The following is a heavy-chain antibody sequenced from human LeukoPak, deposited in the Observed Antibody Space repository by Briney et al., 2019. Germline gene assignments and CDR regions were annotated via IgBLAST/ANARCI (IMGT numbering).Heavy chain of an antibody. J-gene: IGHJ3*02. D-gene: IGHD6-19*01. V-gene: IGHV4-4*02. CDR1: GGSISSSNW. CDR3: AGRIAVAGTGAFDI. CDR2: IYHSGST. Sequence: PSETQSLTCAVSGGSISSSNWWSWVRQPPGKGLEWIGEIYHSGSTNYNPSLKSRVTISVDKSKNQFSLKLSSVTAADTAVYYCAGRIAVAGTGAFDIWGQGTMVTVSS.